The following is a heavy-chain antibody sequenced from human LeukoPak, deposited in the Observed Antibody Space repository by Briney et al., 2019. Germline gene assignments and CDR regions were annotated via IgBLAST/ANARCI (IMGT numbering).Heavy chain of an antibody. D-gene: IGHD2-2*01. Sequence: PSETLSLTCTVSGGSISNYYWSWIRQPPGKGLEWIGYIYYSGSTNHNPSLKSRVTISVYTSKNQFSLKLSSVTAADTALYYCARHGSAMATFDCWGQGTLVTVSS. CDR1: GGSISNYY. V-gene: IGHV4-59*08. CDR2: IYYSGST. J-gene: IGHJ4*02. CDR3: ARHGSAMATFDC.